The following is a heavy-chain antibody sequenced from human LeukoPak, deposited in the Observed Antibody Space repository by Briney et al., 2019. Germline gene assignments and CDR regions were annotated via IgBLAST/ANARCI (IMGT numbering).Heavy chain of an antibody. CDR2: ISDSGGST. J-gene: IGHJ5*02. D-gene: IGHD2-2*01. CDR3: AKVDIVVVPAAINWFDP. V-gene: IGHV3-23*01. Sequence: GGSLRLSCVVSGFTFSSYAMSWVRQAPGKGLEWVSGISDSGGSTYYADSVKGRFTISRDNSKNTLYVQMNSLRVEDTAVYYCAKVDIVVVPAAINWFDPWGQGTLVTVSS. CDR1: GFTFSSYA.